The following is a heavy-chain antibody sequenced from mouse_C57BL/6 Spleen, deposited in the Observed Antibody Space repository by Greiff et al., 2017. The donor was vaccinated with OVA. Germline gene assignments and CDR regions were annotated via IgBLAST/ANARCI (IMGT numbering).Heavy chain of an antibody. Sequence: DVQLVESGPGMVKPSQSLSLTCTVTGYSITSGYDWHWIRHFPGNKLEWMGYISYSGSTNYNPSLKSRISITHDTSKNHFFLKLNSVTTEDTATYYGARGDGYDVGYYAMDYWGQGTSVTVSS. V-gene: IGHV3-1*01. CDR3: ARGDGYDVGYYAMDY. CDR1: GYSITSGYD. J-gene: IGHJ4*01. CDR2: ISYSGST. D-gene: IGHD2-2*01.